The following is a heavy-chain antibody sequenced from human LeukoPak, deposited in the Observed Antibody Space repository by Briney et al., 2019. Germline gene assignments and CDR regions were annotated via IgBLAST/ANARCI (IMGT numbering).Heavy chain of an antibody. CDR1: GYTFTGYY. D-gene: IGHD2-2*01. J-gene: IGHJ5*02. Sequence: GASVKVSCKASGYTFTGYYMHWVRQAPGQGLEWMGWINPNSGGTNYAQKFQGRVTMTRDTSISTAYMELSRLRSDDTAVYYCARGVSSYAPDSWFDPWGQGTLVTVSS. CDR3: ARGVSSYAPDSWFDP. CDR2: INPNSGGT. V-gene: IGHV1-2*02.